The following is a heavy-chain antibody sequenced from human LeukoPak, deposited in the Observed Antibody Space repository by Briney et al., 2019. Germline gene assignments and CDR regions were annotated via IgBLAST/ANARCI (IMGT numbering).Heavy chain of an antibody. CDR2: TGSGDAAK. Sequence: GGSLRLSCTASRLSLNNYAMRWVRQVPGKGLEWVSVTGSGDAAKCYAESVRGRFTISRDTSKNSLYLQMNSLRTEAAAVYYGAKAPVTSGREAFCDPFDEWGHGSLVTVSS. J-gene: IGHJ4*01. CDR1: RLSLNNYA. CDR3: AKAPVTSGREAFCDPFDE. V-gene: IGHV3-23*01. D-gene: IGHD5-24*01.